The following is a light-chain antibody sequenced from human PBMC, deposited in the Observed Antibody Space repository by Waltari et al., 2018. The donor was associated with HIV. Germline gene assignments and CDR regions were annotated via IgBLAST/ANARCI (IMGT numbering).Light chain of an antibody. Sequence: DIVVTQTPLFLSVTPGQPASISCKSSQSLLYTDGKTYLYWYLQKAGQSPQLLIYEASNRVSGVPDRFSGSGSGTDFTLNISRVEAEDVGVYYCVQSINFWTFGQGTRVEMK. J-gene: IGKJ1*01. CDR1: QSLLYTDGKTY. CDR2: EAS. CDR3: VQSINFWT. V-gene: IGKV2D-29*02.